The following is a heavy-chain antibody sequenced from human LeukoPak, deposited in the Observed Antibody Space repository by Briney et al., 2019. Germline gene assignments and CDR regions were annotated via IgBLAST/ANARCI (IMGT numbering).Heavy chain of an antibody. CDR3: AKEVWGVRALWGFDY. D-gene: IGHD2-21*01. J-gene: IGHJ4*02. Sequence: GGSLRLSCEVSGFTFNNYAMNWVRQAPGEGLEWVSHVTGSGDNTYYGDSVKGRFTISRDNSKNILYLQMNSLRAEDTAVYYCAKEVWGVRALWGFDYWGQGNLVTVSS. CDR2: VTGSGDNT. CDR1: GFTFNNYA. V-gene: IGHV3-23*01.